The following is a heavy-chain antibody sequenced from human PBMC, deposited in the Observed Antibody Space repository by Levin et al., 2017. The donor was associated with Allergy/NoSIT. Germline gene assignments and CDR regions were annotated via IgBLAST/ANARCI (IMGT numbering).Heavy chain of an antibody. V-gene: IGHV1-58*02. J-gene: IGHJ3*02. D-gene: IGHD1-20*01. CDR3: AAAPLRYNWNDGHAFDI. Sequence: KISCKASGFTFTSSAMQWVRQARGQRLEWIGWIVVGSGNTNYAQKFQERVTITRDMSTSTAYMELSSLRSEDTAVYYCAAAPLRYNWNDGHAFDIWGQGTMVTVSS. CDR2: IVVGSGNT. CDR1: GFTFTSSA.